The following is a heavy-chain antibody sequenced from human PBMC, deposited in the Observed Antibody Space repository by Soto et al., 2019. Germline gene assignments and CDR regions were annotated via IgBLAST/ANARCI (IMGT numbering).Heavy chain of an antibody. D-gene: IGHD2-15*01. CDR3: ARVVVVAASGLDV. V-gene: IGHV3-30-3*01. CDR1: GFTFSSYA. CDR2: ISYDGSNK. J-gene: IGHJ6*02. Sequence: PGGSLRLSCAASGFTFSSYAMSWVRQAPGKGLEWVAVISYDGSNKYYADSVKGRFTISRDNSKNTLYLQMNSLRAEDTAVYYCARVVVVAASGLDVWGQGTTVTVSS.